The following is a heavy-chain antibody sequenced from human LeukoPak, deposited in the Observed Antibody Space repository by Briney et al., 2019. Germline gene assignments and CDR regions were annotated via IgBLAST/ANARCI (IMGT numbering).Heavy chain of an antibody. Sequence: PGRSLRLSCAASGFTFSSYGMHWVRQAPGKGLEWVAVISYDGSNKYYADSVKGRFTISRDNSKNTLYLQMNSLRAEDTAVYYCAKDGYSAYDFDYWGQGTLVTVSS. CDR2: ISYDGSNK. J-gene: IGHJ4*02. D-gene: IGHD5-12*01. CDR3: AKDGYSAYDFDY. V-gene: IGHV3-30*18. CDR1: GFTFSSYG.